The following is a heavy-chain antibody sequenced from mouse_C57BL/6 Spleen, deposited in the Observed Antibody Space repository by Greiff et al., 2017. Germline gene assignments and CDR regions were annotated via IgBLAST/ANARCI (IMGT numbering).Heavy chain of an antibody. CDR3: ARGGTTRYFDV. Sequence: QLQQPGAELVKPGASVKLSCKASGYTFTSYWMHWVKQRPGQGLEWIGMIHPNSGSTNYNEKFKSKATLTVDKSSSTAYMQRSSLTSEDSAVYYCARGGTTRYFDVWGTGTTVTVSS. J-gene: IGHJ1*03. CDR2: IHPNSGST. CDR1: GYTFTSYW. V-gene: IGHV1-64*01. D-gene: IGHD1-1*01.